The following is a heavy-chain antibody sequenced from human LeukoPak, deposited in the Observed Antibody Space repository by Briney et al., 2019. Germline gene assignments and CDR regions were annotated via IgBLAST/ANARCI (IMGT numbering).Heavy chain of an antibody. J-gene: IGHJ4*02. CDR2: IYPRDGST. CDR1: GYTFTSNY. CDR3: ARDQEGFYY. Sequence: ASVKVTCKSSGYTFTSNYIHWVRQAPGQGLEWMGMIYPRDGSTSYAQKFQGRVTVSRDTSTSTVHMELSGLRSEDTAVYYCARDQEGFYYWGQGTLVTVSS. V-gene: IGHV1-46*01.